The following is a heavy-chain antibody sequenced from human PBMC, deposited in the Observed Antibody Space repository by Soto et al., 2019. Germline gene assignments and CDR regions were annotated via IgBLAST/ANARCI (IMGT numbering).Heavy chain of an antibody. CDR2: IFGSGET. Sequence: QVQLQESGPGLLKPSETLSLTCTVSGASMSNYYWSWIRQPAGKGLEWIGRIFGSGETYYNPSLKSRVILSVDLSKSQFSLELTSVTAADTAVYFCVREGDYSDNNGYPLFDYWSQGTLVTVSP. V-gene: IGHV4-4*07. CDR1: GASMSNYY. CDR3: VREGDYSDNNGYPLFDY. J-gene: IGHJ4*02. D-gene: IGHD3-22*01.